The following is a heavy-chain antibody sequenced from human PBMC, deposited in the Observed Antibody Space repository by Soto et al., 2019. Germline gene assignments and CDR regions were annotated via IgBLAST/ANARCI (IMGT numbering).Heavy chain of an antibody. Sequence: SETLSLTCTVSGASINNNDYYWSWIRQTPGKGLEWIGYVYYSGSTDYIPSLKSRLSMPIDKSQNQFTLKLNSVTAADTATYYCARMSYFYDKWYFDLWGRGTLVTVSS. CDR1: GASINNNDYY. CDR3: ARMSYFYDKWYFDL. CDR2: VYYSGST. J-gene: IGHJ2*01. V-gene: IGHV4-30-4*01. D-gene: IGHD3-22*01.